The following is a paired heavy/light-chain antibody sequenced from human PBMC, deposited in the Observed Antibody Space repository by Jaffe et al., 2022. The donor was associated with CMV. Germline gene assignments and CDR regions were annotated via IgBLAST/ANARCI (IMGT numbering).Heavy chain of an antibody. CDR3: ARVGLGSYYDSSGYYPKGHAFDI. Sequence: QVQLVQSGAEVKKPGASVKVSCKASGYTFTSYYMHWVRQAPGQGLEWMGIINPSGGSTSYAQKFQGRVTMTRDTSTSTVYMELSSLRSEDTAVYYCARVGLGSYYDSSGYYPKGHAFDIWGQGTMVTVSS. J-gene: IGHJ3*02. V-gene: IGHV1-46*01. CDR1: GYTFTSYY. D-gene: IGHD3-22*01. CDR2: INPSGGST.
Light chain of an antibody. Sequence: QSVLTQPPSASGTPGQRVTISCSGSSSNIGSNYVYWYQQLPGTAPKLLIYRNNQRPSGVPDRFSGSKSGTSASLAISGLRSEDEADYYCAAWDDSLSGQVFGGGTKLTVL. V-gene: IGLV1-47*01. CDR2: RNN. CDR1: SSNIGSNY. J-gene: IGLJ2*01. CDR3: AAWDDSLSGQV.